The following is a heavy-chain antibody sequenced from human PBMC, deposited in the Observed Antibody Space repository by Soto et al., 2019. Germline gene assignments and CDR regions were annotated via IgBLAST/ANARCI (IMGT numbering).Heavy chain of an antibody. CDR2: IYYSGST. CDR1: GGSISSYY. D-gene: IGHD3-10*01. J-gene: IGHJ5*02. V-gene: IGHV4-59*01. Sequence: PSETLSLTCTVSGGSISSYYWSWIRQPPGKGLEWIGYIYYSGSTNYNPSLKSRVTISVDTSKNQFSLKLSSVTAADTAVYYCARVFRGNYYGSGTGWSAPRGKGTLVTVSS. CDR3: ARVFRGNYYGSGTGWSAP.